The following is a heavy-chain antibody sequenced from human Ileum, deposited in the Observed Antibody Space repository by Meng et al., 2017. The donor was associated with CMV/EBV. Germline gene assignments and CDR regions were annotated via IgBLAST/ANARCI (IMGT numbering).Heavy chain of an antibody. D-gene: IGHD6-13*01. V-gene: IGHV4-30-4*08. CDR3: ARFRIAALGNLFDP. CDR1: CASISRCDYY. Sequence: QLLPQESGPALVKPSRTLSLSCTGACASISRCDYYWSWIRQPPGKRLEWIGYIFFIGNTYYNPSLNNRVIISIDTPRNQFSLKVDSVTAADTAVYYCARFRIAALGNLFDPWGHGTLVTVSS. CDR2: IFFIGNT. J-gene: IGHJ5*02.